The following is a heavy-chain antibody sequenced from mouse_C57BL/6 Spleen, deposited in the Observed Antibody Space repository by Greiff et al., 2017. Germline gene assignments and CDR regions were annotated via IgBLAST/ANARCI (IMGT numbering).Heavy chain of an antibody. CDR3: ARDYYGSSEYYYAMDY. V-gene: IGHV1-55*01. CDR1: GYTFTSYW. J-gene: IGHJ4*01. Sequence: VQLQQSGAELVKPGASVKMSCKASGYTFTSYWITWVKQRPGQGLEWIGDIYPGSGSTNYNEKFKSKATLTVDTSSSTAYMQLSSLTSEDSAVYYCARDYYGSSEYYYAMDYWGQGTSVTVSS. CDR2: IYPGSGST. D-gene: IGHD1-1*01.